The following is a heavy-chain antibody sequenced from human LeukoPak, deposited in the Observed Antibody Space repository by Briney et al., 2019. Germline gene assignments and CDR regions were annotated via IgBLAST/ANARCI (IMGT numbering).Heavy chain of an antibody. V-gene: IGHV3-30*18. CDR1: GFTFSSYG. CDR2: ISYDGSNK. CDR3: AKDRLSYCGGDCYCGY. D-gene: IGHD2-21*02. J-gene: IGHJ4*02. Sequence: QPGGSLRLSCAASGFTFSSYGMHWVRQAPGKGQEWVAVISYDGSNKYYADSVKGRFTISRDNSKNTLYLQMNSLRAEDTAVYYCAKDRLSYCGGDCYCGYWSQGTLVTVSS.